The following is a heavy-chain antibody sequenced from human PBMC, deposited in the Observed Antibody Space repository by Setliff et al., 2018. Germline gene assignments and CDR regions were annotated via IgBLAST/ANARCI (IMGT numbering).Heavy chain of an antibody. J-gene: IGHJ6*03. CDR3: ARALLWFGEGMDV. V-gene: IGHV4-59*11. CDR1: GGSISHHY. CDR2: MYNSGNT. Sequence: SETLSLTCTVSGGSISHHYWSWIRQPPGKGLEWVGYMYNSGNTNYNPSLRRRVAISVDKSKNQFSLKLSSVTAADTAVYYCARALLWFGEGMDVWGKGTTVTVAS. D-gene: IGHD3-10*01.